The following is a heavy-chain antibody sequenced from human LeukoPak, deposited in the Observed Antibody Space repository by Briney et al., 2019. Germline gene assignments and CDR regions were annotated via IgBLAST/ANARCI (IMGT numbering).Heavy chain of an antibody. CDR3: ARVGMATIEGVDY. Sequence: SVKASCKASGGTFSSYAISWVRQAPGQGLEWMGRIIPILGIANYAQKFQGRVTITADKSTSTAYMELSSLRSEDTAVYYCARVGMATIEGVDYWGQGTLVTVSS. CDR2: IIPILGIA. V-gene: IGHV1-69*04. J-gene: IGHJ4*02. D-gene: IGHD5-24*01. CDR1: GGTFSSYA.